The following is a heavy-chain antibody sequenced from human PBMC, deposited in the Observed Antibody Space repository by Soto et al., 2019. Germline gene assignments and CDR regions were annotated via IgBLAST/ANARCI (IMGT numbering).Heavy chain of an antibody. V-gene: IGHV3-23*01. CDR2: ISGSGGST. CDR3: SKEPRATRCKDY. D-gene: IGHD1-26*01. J-gene: IGHJ4*02. CDR1: GFTFSSYA. Sequence: EVQLLESGGGLVQPGGSLRLSCAASGFTFSSYAMSWVRQAPGKGLEWVSAISGSGGSTYYADSVKGRFPISRDNSKNTLDLKLTIMRAEATAVYYCSKEPRATRCKDYCGRGTLVTVS.